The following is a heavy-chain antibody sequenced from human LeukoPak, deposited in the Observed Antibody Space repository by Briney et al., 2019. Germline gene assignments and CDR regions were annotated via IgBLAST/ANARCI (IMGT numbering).Heavy chain of an antibody. Sequence: GGSLRLSCAASGFTFSSYWMHWVRQAPGKGLVWVSRINSDGSSTSYADSVKGRFTISRDNAKNTLYLQMNSLRAEDTAVYYCAKVGGIAAAGSDYWGQGTLVTVSS. CDR1: GFTFSSYW. D-gene: IGHD6-13*01. CDR3: AKVGGIAAAGSDY. J-gene: IGHJ4*02. V-gene: IGHV3-74*01. CDR2: INSDGSST.